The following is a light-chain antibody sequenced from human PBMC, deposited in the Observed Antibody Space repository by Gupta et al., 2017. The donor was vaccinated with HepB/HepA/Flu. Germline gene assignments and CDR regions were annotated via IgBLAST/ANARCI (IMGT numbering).Light chain of an antibody. CDR3: QQRSNWPHT. J-gene: IGKJ4*01. V-gene: IGKV3-11*01. Sequence: PGERATLSCRASQSVSTYLAWYQQKPGQAPRLLIYDSSIRATGVPARFSGSGSGTDFTLTITSLAPEDFAVYYCQQRSNWPHTFGGGTNVDIK. CDR1: QSVSTY. CDR2: DSS.